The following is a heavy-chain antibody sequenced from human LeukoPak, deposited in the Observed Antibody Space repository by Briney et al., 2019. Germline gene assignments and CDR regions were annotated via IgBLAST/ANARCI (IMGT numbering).Heavy chain of an antibody. CDR1: GGAISSYY. CDR2: IHYSGNT. D-gene: IGHD2-8*01. CDR3: ARVGNGHFDY. Sequence: KPSETLSLTCIVSGGAISSYYWSWIRQPPGKRLEWIGYIHYSGNTNYNPSLKSRVTISIDTSKNQFPLKLSSVTAADTAVYYCARVGNGHFDYWGQGTLVTVSS. J-gene: IGHJ4*02. V-gene: IGHV4-59*01.